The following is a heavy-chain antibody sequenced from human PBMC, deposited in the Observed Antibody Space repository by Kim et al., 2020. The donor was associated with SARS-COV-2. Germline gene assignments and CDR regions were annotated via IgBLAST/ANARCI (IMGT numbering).Heavy chain of an antibody. D-gene: IGHD2-2*01. V-gene: IGHV1-69*04. CDR1: GGTFSSYA. CDR2: IIPILGIA. CDR3: ASVVVVPAAMGAVDAFDI. Sequence: SVKVSCKASGGTFSSYAISWVRQAPGQGLESMGRIIPILGIANYAQKFQGRVTITADKSTSTAYMELSSLRSEDTAVYYCASVVVVPAAMGAVDAFDIWGQGTMVTVSS. J-gene: IGHJ3*02.